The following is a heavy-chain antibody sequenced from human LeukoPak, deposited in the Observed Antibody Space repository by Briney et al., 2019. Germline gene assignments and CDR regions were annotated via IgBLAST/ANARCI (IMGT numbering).Heavy chain of an antibody. CDR2: IYYSGNT. D-gene: IGHD3-10*01. V-gene: IGHV4-39*07. CDR1: GGSISSSSYY. Sequence: SETLSLTCTVSGGSISSSSYYWGWIRQPPGKGLEWIGSIYYSGNTYYNPSLKSRVTISVDTSKNQFSLKLSSVTAADTAVYYCAREEEVYYGSGSYSQLDYWGQGTLVTVSS. CDR3: AREEEVYYGSGSYSQLDY. J-gene: IGHJ4*02.